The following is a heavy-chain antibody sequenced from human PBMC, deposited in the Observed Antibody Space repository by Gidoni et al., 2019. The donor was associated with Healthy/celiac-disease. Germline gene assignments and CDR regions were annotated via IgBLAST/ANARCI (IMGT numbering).Heavy chain of an antibody. V-gene: IGHV4-34*01. CDR1: GGSFSGYY. D-gene: IGHD4-4*01. CDR3: ARGLFPLGDGYSH. CDR2: INHSGST. Sequence: QVQLQQWGAGLFKPSETLSLTCAVYGGSFSGYYWSWIRQPPGKGLEWIGEINHSGSTNYNPSLKSRVTISVDTSKNQFSLKLSSVTAADTAVYYCARGLFPLGDGYSHWGQGTLVTVSS. J-gene: IGHJ4*02.